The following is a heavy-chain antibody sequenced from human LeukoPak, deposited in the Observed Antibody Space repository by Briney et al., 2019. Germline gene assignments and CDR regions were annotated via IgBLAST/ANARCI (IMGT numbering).Heavy chain of an antibody. CDR2: ISGSGGDS. V-gene: IGHV3-23*01. CDR1: GISFSTYV. Sequence: PGGSLRPSCAASGISFSTYVMAWVRQAPGKGLECVSAISGSGGDSYYAASVKGRFTISRDNSKNTLYLQMNSLRVEDTAVYYCAKVSGRILIWPQPFGDGMDVWGQGTTVTVSS. CDR3: AKVSGRILIWPQPFGDGMDV. J-gene: IGHJ6*02. D-gene: IGHD3-10*01.